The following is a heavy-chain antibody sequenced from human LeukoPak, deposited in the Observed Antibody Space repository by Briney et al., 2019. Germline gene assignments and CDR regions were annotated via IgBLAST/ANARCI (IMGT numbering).Heavy chain of an antibody. CDR1: GGSFSGYY. Sequence: PSETLSLTCAVSGGSFSGYYWSWIRQPPGKGLEWIGEINHSRSTNYNPSLKSRVTISVDTSKNQFSLKLSSVTAADTAVYYCARGKINYVWGSYRPNHFDYWGQGTLVTVSS. J-gene: IGHJ4*02. CDR2: INHSRST. CDR3: ARGKINYVWGSYRPNHFDY. V-gene: IGHV4-34*01. D-gene: IGHD3-16*02.